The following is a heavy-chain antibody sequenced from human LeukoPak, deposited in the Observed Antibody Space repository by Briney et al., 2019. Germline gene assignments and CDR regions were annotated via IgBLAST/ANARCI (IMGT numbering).Heavy chain of an antibody. CDR1: GGTFSSYA. V-gene: IGHV1-69*01. Sequence: SVKVSCKASGGTFSSYAISWVRQAPGQGLEWMGGIIPIFGTANYAQKFQGRVTITADESTSTAYMQLSSLRSEDTAVYYCARDGDYYGSVSPFDYWGQGTLVTVSS. D-gene: IGHD3-10*01. CDR3: ARDGDYYGSVSPFDY. J-gene: IGHJ4*02. CDR2: IIPIFGTA.